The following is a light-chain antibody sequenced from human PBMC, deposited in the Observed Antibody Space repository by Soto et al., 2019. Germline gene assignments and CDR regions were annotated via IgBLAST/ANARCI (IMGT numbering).Light chain of an antibody. J-gene: IGKJ5*01. CDR2: DAS. CDR3: QQRQYWPPIT. CDR1: LNVNSY. V-gene: IGKV3-11*01. Sequence: VLTQSPATLSLSPGERATLSCRASLNVNSYLAWYQQKPGQAPRLLIYDASNRAAGIPARFSGSGSGTDFTLTISSLEPEDFEIYYCQQRQYWPPITFGQGTRLEIK.